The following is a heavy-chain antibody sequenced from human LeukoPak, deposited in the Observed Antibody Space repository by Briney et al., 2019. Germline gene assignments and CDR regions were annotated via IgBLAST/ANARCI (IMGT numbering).Heavy chain of an antibody. Sequence: ETLSLTCAVYGGSFSGYYWSWVRQAPGKGLEWVSAISGSGGSTYYADSVKGRFTISRDNSKNTLYLQMNSLRAEDTAVYYCAKDRSSGYYLGPYFDYWGQGTLVTVSS. CDR1: GGSFSGYY. V-gene: IGHV3-23*01. CDR2: ISGSGGST. J-gene: IGHJ4*02. CDR3: AKDRSSGYYLGPYFDY. D-gene: IGHD3-22*01.